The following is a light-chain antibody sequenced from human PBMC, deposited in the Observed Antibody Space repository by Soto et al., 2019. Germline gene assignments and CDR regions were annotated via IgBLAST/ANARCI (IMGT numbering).Light chain of an antibody. J-gene: IGKJ5*01. Sequence: ENVLTQSPGTLSLSPGERATLSCRASQTVSSYLTWYQQRPGQAPRLLIYGPSKRATGIPDRFSGSGSGTDFTLTISRLEPEDFALYNCQQYGTSPLTFGQGTRLEIK. CDR1: QTVSSY. CDR2: GPS. V-gene: IGKV3-20*01. CDR3: QQYGTSPLT.